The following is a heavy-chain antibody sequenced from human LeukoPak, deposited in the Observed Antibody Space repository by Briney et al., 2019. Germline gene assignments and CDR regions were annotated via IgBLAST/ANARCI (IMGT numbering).Heavy chain of an antibody. V-gene: IGHV1-46*01. CDR2: INPSGGST. CDR1: GYTFTSYY. CDR3: ARDAKGYSYGKAPWYYFDY. Sequence: ASVKVSCKASGYTFTSYYMHWVRQAPGRGLEWMGIINPSGGSTSYAQKFQGRVTMTRDTSTSTVYMELSSLRSEDTAVYYCARDAKGYSYGKAPWYYFDYWGQGTLVTVSS. D-gene: IGHD5-18*01. J-gene: IGHJ4*02.